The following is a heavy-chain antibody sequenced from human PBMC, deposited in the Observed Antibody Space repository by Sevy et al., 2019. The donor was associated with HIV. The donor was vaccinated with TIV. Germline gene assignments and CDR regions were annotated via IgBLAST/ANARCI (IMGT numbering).Heavy chain of an antibody. Sequence: ASVKVSRKASGYTFTSYGISWVRQAPGQGLEWMGWISAYNGNTNYAQKLQGRVTMTTDTSTSTAYMELRSLRSDDTAVYYCARDLKSLGGSGSYYKWWFDPWGQGTLVTVSS. CDR1: GYTFTSYG. D-gene: IGHD3-10*01. CDR2: ISAYNGNT. J-gene: IGHJ5*02. V-gene: IGHV1-18*04. CDR3: ARDLKSLGGSGSYYKWWFDP.